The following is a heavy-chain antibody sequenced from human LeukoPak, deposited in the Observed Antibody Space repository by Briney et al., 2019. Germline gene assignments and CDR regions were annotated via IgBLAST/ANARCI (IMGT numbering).Heavy chain of an antibody. CDR3: ALGRGYYFFYYFDY. D-gene: IGHD3-22*01. CDR2: IYYSGST. V-gene: IGHV4-39*07. J-gene: IGHJ4*02. CDR1: GGSISSSSYY. Sequence: SETLSLTCTVSGGSISSSSYYWGWLRPPPGKGLEWIGSIYYSGSTYYNPSLKSRVTISVDTSKNQFSLKLSSVTAADTAVYYCALGRGYYFFYYFDYWGQGTLVTVSS.